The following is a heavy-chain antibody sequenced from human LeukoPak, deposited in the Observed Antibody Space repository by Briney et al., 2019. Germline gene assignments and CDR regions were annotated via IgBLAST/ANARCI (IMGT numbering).Heavy chain of an antibody. J-gene: IGHJ4*02. V-gene: IGHV3-74*01. Sequence: GGSLRLSCAASGFTFSGYWMHWVRQAPGKGLVWVSRFNSDGSSTSYADSVQGRFTISKDNAKNTLYLQMNGLRAEYTAVYYCARTLTSSTSCLAYWGQGTLVTVSS. CDR2: FNSDGSST. D-gene: IGHD2-2*01. CDR3: ARTLTSSTSCLAY. CDR1: GFTFSGYW.